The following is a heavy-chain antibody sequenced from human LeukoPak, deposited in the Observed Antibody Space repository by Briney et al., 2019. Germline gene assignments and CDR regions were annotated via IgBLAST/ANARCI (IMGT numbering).Heavy chain of an antibody. CDR3: ARIRGQWLVLDY. D-gene: IGHD6-19*01. J-gene: IGHJ4*02. CDR2: INAGNGNT. Sequence: ASVKVSCKASGYTFTSYAMHWVRQAPGQRLEWMGWINAGNGNTKYSQKFQGSVTITRDTSASTAYMELSSLRSEDTAVYYCARIRGQWLVLDYWGQGTLVTVSS. CDR1: GYTFTSYA. V-gene: IGHV1-3*01.